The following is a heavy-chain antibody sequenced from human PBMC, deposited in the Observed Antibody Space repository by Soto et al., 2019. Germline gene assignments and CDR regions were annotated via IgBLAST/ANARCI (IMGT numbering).Heavy chain of an antibody. CDR2: INPGDSDT. D-gene: IGHD5-12*01. CDR1: GYSFTSYW. CDR3: ARHRRAYTGYDFDY. V-gene: IGHV5-51*01. J-gene: IGHJ4*02. Sequence: ESLKISCKGSGYSFTSYWIGWVRQMPGKGLEWMGIINPGDSDTRYSPSFQGQVTISADKSISIASLQWSSLKASDTAMYYCARHRRAYTGYDFDYWGQGTLVTVSS.